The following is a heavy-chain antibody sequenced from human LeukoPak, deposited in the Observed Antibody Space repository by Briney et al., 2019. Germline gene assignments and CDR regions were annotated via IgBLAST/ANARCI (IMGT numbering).Heavy chain of an antibody. V-gene: IGHV4-59*08. J-gene: IGHJ2*01. CDR3: ARQYNPMWEYFDL. Sequence: SETLSLTCTVSGGSISSYYWSWVRQPPGKGLEYIGYIYYTGSTNYNPSLKSRVTISVDMSKNQFSLKLSSVTAADTAEYYCARQYNPMWEYFDLWGRGTLVTVSS. D-gene: IGHD1-14*01. CDR1: GGSISSYY. CDR2: IYYTGST.